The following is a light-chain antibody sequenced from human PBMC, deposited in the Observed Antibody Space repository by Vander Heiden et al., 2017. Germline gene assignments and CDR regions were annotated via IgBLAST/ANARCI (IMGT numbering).Light chain of an antibody. J-gene: IGKJ2*01. CDR3: QQSYSSRYT. V-gene: IGKV1-39*01. Sequence: DIQMTQSPSSLSASVGDRVTITRRASQSIITYLNWYRQKPGKAPKLLIYGASNLQSGVPSRFSGSGSGTDFTLTISSLQPEDFATYYCQQSYSSRYTFGQGTKLEIK. CDR2: GAS. CDR1: QSIITY.